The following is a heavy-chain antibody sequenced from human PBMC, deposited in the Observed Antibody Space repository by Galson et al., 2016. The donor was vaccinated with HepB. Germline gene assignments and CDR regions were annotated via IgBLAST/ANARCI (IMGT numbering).Heavy chain of an antibody. D-gene: IGHD6-19*01. CDR3: AKGGQWLLRGPGWFDP. V-gene: IGHV3-23*01. Sequence: SLRLSCAASGFTFSSYAMRWVRQAPGKGLEWVSTISGSGATTNVADSVKGRFTMSRDNSKNTLYLQMNSLRVEDTAIYYCAKGGQWLLRGPGWFDPWGQGTLVSVSS. CDR1: GFTFSSYA. J-gene: IGHJ5*02. CDR2: ISGSGATT.